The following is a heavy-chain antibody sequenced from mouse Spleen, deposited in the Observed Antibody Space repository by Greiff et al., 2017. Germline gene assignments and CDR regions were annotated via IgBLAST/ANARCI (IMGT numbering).Heavy chain of an antibody. D-gene: IGHD2-1*01. Sequence: VHLVESGAELARPGASVKMSCKASGYTFTSYWMHWVKQRPGQGLEWIGYINPSSGYTKYNQKFKDKATLTADKSSSTAYMQLSSLTYEDSAVYYCAREDGNLGYYAMDDWGQGTSVTVSS. CDR1: GYTFTSYW. CDR2: INPSSGYT. V-gene: IGHV1-7*01. CDR3: AREDGNLGYYAMDD. J-gene: IGHJ4*01.